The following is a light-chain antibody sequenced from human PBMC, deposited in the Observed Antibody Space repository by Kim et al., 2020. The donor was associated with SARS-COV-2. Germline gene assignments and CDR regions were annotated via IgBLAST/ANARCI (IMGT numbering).Light chain of an antibody. CDR1: QNIGGF. J-gene: IGKJ1*01. CDR2: ETS. Sequence: AASVGDRVTITCRASQNIGGFLAWYQQKPGKAPNLLIYETSVLETGVPLRFSGSASGTEFTLTITSLQPDDFATYYSQQYNSFWTFGPGTKVDIK. V-gene: IGKV1-5*03. CDR3: QQYNSFWT.